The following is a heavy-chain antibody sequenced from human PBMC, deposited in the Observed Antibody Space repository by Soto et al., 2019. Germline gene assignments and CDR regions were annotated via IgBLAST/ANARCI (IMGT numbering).Heavy chain of an antibody. V-gene: IGHV4-59*01. J-gene: IGHJ6*02. CDR2: IYYSGST. Sequence: SETLSLTCTVSGGSISSYYWSWIRQPPGKGLEWIGYIYYSGSTNYNPSLKSRVTISVDTSKNQFSLKLSSVTAADTAVYYCARAPLYYYGMDVWGQGTTVTVSS. CDR1: GGSISSYY. CDR3: ARAPLYYYGMDV.